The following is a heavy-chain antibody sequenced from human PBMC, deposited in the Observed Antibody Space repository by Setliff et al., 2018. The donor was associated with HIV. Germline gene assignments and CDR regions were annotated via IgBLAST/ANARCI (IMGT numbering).Heavy chain of an antibody. CDR3: ARGGAFWSGYYGFDY. J-gene: IGHJ4*02. CDR1: GGSISSNKW. Sequence: SETLSLTCAVSGGSISSNKWWSWVRQPPGKGLEWIGEIYHSGSTKYNPSLKSRVTISVDKSENQFSLNLTSVTAADTAVYYCARGGAFWSGYYGFDYWGQGTLVTVSS. CDR2: IYHSGST. D-gene: IGHD3-3*01. V-gene: IGHV4-4*02.